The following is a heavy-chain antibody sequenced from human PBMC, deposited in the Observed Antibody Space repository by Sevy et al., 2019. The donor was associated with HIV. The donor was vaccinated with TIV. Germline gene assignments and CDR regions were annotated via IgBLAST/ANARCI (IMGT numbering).Heavy chain of an antibody. CDR3: AKDHDNNWFDP. V-gene: IGHV3-23*01. J-gene: IGHJ5*02. D-gene: IGHD3-9*01. CDR1: GFTFSIYA. Sequence: GGSLRLSCAASGFTFSIYAMSWVRQAPGKGLEWVSTMSVSGGGTYYADSVKGRFTISRDNSKNTLYLQMNSLRAEDTAIYFCAKDHDNNWFDPWGQGTLVTVSS. CDR2: MSVSGGGT.